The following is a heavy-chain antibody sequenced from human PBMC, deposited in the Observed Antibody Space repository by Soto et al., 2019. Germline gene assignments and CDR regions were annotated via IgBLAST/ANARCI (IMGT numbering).Heavy chain of an antibody. V-gene: IGHV4-59*02. J-gene: IGHJ4*02. CDR1: GYSVTYYY. CDR2: IYYSGAT. CDR3: ARGSTMAARRGKFDY. D-gene: IGHD6-6*01. Sequence: ETLSLTGVVSGYSVTYYYWNWLRQPPGKGLEWVGYIYYSGATNYNPSLKSRVTISVDTSKNQFSLKLSSVTAADTAVYYCARGSTMAARRGKFDYWSQGTLVFVSS.